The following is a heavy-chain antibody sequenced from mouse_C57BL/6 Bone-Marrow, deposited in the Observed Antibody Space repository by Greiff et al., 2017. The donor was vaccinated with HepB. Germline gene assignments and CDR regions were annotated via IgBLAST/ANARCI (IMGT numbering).Heavy chain of an antibody. CDR3: VRHNWEGYAMDY. CDR1: GFSFNTYA. Sequence: EVMLVESGGGLVQPKGSLKLSCAASGFSFNTYAMNWVRQAPGKGLEWVARIRSKSNNYATYYADSVKDRFTISRDDSESMLYLQMNNLKTEDTAMYYCVRHNWEGYAMDYWGQGTSVTVSS. J-gene: IGHJ4*01. V-gene: IGHV10-1*01. CDR2: IRSKSNNYAT. D-gene: IGHD4-1*01.